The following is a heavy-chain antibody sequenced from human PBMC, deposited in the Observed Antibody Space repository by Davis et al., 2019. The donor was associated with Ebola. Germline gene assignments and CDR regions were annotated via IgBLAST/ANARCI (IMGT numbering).Heavy chain of an antibody. V-gene: IGHV4-31*03. D-gene: IGHD4-23*01. J-gene: IGHJ4*02. CDR2: IYYSGST. CDR1: GGSISSGGYY. CDR3: ARDRGTVVTGSLGYFDY. Sequence: PSETLSLTCTVSGGSISSGGYYWSWIRQHPGKGLEWIGYIYYSGSTYYNPSLKSRVTISVDTSKNQFSLKLSSVTAADTAVYYCARDRGTVVTGSLGYFDYWGQGTLVTVSS.